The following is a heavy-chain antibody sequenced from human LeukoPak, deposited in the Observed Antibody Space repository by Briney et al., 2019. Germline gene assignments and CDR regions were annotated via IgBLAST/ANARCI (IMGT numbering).Heavy chain of an antibody. CDR3: AKDPSDLGGSGSNNYFDC. CDR2: ITYSSGYT. CDR1: GFTFSSYD. J-gene: IGHJ4*02. D-gene: IGHD3-10*01. Sequence: GGSLRLSCAASGFTFSSYDMSWVRQAPGKGLEWASGITYSSGYTYYVDSVKGRFTISRDNSRNTLYLQMNSLRAEDTAVYYCAKDPSDLGGSGSNNYFDCWGQGTLVTVSS. V-gene: IGHV3-23*01.